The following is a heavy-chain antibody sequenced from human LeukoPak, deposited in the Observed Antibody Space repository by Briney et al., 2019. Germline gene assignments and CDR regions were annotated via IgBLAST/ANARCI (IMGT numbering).Heavy chain of an antibody. J-gene: IGHJ5*02. CDR2: FDPEDGET. D-gene: IGHD2-15*01. CDR1: GSTLTELS. V-gene: IGHV1-24*01. CDR3: ATVREIDCSGGSCYSDWFDP. Sequence: ASVKVSCKVSGSTLTELSMHWVRQAPGKGLEWMGGFDPEDGETIYAQKFQGRVTMTEDTSTDTAYMELSSLRSEDTAVYYCATVREIDCSGGSCYSDWFDPWGQGTLVTVSS.